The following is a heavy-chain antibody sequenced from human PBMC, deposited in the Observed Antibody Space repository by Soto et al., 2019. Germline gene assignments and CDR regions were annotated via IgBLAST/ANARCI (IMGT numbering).Heavy chain of an antibody. V-gene: IGHV3-33*01. CDR1: GFTFSNYG. CDR3: EGRDDPFHV. Sequence: QVQLVESGGGVVQPGTSLRLSCVATGFTFSNYGIHWVRQAPGRGLEWVAVIWHDGSQKYLADSVRGRFTISRDNSKNTVYLQMNSLRAEDTAVYYCEGRDDPFHVRGQGTMVTVSS. J-gene: IGHJ3*01. CDR2: IWHDGSQK.